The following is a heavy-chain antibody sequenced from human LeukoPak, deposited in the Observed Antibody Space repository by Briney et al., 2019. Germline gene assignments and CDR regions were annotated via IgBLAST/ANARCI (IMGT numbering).Heavy chain of an antibody. CDR2: IIPIFGTA. D-gene: IGHD1-26*01. J-gene: IGHJ4*02. Sequence: GASVKVSCKASGGTFSSYAISWVRQAPGQGLEWMGGIIPIFGTANYAQKFQGRVTITADESTSTAYMELSSLRSEDTAVYYCAAYSGSNRGLDYWGQGTLVTVSS. CDR3: AAYSGSNRGLDY. CDR1: GGTFSSYA. V-gene: IGHV1-69*13.